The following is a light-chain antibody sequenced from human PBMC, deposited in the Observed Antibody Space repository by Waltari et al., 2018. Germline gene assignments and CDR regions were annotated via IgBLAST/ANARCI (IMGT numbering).Light chain of an antibody. CDR2: GAS. CDR3: QQYNNWPKT. J-gene: IGKJ2*01. Sequence: EIVMTQSPATLSVSPGERATLSCRASQSVSSNLAWYQQKPGQAPRLLIYGASTRATGIPARFSGSGSGTEFTLTISSMQSEDFAVYXCQQYNNWPKTFGXXXKLEIK. V-gene: IGKV3-15*01. CDR1: QSVSSN.